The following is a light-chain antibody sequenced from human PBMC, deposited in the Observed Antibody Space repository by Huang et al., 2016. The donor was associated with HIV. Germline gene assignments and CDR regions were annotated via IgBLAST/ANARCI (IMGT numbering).Light chain of an antibody. Sequence: EIVLTQSPATLSLSPGERSTLSFRASQSVSSYLAWYQQKPGQAPRLLISDASSGATGLPHKFRGRWSGTDFTLTISSLEPEDFAVYHCQQRNNWPRTFGQGTKVEIK. J-gene: IGKJ1*01. CDR1: QSVSSY. CDR3: QQRNNWPRT. V-gene: IGKV3-11*01. CDR2: DAS.